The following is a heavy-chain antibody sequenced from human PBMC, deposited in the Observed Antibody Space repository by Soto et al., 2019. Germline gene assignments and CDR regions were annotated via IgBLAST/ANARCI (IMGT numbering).Heavy chain of an antibody. J-gene: IGHJ5*02. CDR3: ARGPNWFDP. CDR2: IYHSGST. V-gene: IGHV4-30-2*01. Sequence: SETLSLTCAVSGGSISSGGYSWSWIRQPPGKGLEWIGYIYHSGSTYYNPSLKSHVTISADKSISTAYLQWSSLKASDTAMYYCARGPNWFDPWGQGTLVTVSS. CDR1: GGSISSGGYS.